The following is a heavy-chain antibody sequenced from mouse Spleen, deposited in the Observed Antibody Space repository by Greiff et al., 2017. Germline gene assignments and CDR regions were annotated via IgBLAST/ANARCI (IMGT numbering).Heavy chain of an antibody. CDR2: SRNKANDYTT. D-gene: IGHD4-1*01. Sequence: EVQLVESGGGLVQSGRSLRLSCATSGFTFSDFYMEWVRQAPGKGLEWIAASRNKANDYTTEYSASVKGRFIVSRDTSQSILYLQMNALRAEDTAIYYCARDLGPGYFDYWGQGTTLTVSS. V-gene: IGHV7-1*01. CDR1: GFTFSDFY. CDR3: ARDLGPGYFDY. J-gene: IGHJ2*01.